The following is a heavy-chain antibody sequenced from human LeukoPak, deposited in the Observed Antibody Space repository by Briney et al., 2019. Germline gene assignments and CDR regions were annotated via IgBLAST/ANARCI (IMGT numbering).Heavy chain of an antibody. CDR2: INPSGGST. D-gene: IGHD6-13*01. CDR1: GYTFTNYY. V-gene: IGHV1-46*01. Sequence: ASVKVSCKASGYTFTNYYMHWVRQAPGQGLEWMGIINPSGGSTTYTQRFQGRVIMTRDTSTSTVYTELSSLRSEDTAVYYCATWGSSSSPLPTMDVWGQGTTVTVSS. J-gene: IGHJ6*02. CDR3: ATWGSSSSPLPTMDV.